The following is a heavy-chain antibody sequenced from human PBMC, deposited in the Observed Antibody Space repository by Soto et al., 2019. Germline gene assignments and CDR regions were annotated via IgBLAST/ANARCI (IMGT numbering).Heavy chain of an antibody. V-gene: IGHV3-13*01. CDR2: ISTAGNT. D-gene: IGHD2-21*01. Sequence: EVQLVESGGDLVQPGGSLRLSCAASGFTFSSYDMHWVRQAPGKGLEWVSTISTAGNTYSPGSVKGRFTISRENAKNSLYLQMNSLRLDDTAVYYCARGRDSGLYYFDYWGQGTLVTVSS. J-gene: IGHJ4*02. CDR1: GFTFSSYD. CDR3: ARGRDSGLYYFDY.